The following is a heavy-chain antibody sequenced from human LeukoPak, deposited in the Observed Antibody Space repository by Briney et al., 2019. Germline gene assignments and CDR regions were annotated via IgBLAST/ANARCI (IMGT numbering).Heavy chain of an antibody. CDR3: ARDGRWATPLGYMDV. CDR1: GGSISSYY. J-gene: IGHJ6*03. CDR2: IYYSGST. D-gene: IGHD5-24*01. V-gene: IGHV4-59*01. Sequence: TSETLSLTCTVSGGSISSYYWSWIRQPPGKGLEWIGYIYYSGSTNYNPSLKSRVTISVDTSKNQFSLKLSSVTAADTAVYYCARDGRWATPLGYMDVWGKGTTVTVSS.